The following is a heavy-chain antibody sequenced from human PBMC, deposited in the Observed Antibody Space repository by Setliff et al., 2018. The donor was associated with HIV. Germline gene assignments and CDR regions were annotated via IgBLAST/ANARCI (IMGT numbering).Heavy chain of an antibody. Sequence: GGSLRLSCAASGFTFSTYSMNWVRQAPGKGLEWVSYISRSSNTVYYADSLKGRFTISRDNAKNSLYLQMNSLRVEDTAVYYCARASYSSGWYAVMDVWGKGTTVTVSS. CDR1: GFTFSTYS. J-gene: IGHJ6*03. CDR2: ISRSSNTV. V-gene: IGHV3-48*01. D-gene: IGHD6-19*01. CDR3: ARASYSSGWYAVMDV.